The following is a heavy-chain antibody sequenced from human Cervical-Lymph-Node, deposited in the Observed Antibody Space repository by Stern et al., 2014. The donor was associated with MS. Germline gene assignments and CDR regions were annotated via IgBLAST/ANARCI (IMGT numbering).Heavy chain of an antibody. CDR1: GYSFTIYY. V-gene: IGHV5-51*01. CDR2: IYPYDSDT. J-gene: IGHJ4*02. Sequence: EVQLVESGGEVKKPGESLKISCKLSGYSFTIYYIAWVRQMPGKGLEWMGVIYPYDSDTTYSASFQGQVTISADKSITTAYLQWSSLRASDTAMYYCARHVQGFDYWGQGTLVTVSS. CDR3: ARHVQGFDY.